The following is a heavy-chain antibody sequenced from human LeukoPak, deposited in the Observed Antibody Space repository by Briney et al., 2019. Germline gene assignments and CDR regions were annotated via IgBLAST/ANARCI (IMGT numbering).Heavy chain of an antibody. D-gene: IGHD2-15*01. J-gene: IGHJ6*02. CDR3: ARDGLAAYYYYGMDV. CDR2: IYSGGST. CDR1: GFTFSSYS. V-gene: IGHV3-53*01. Sequence: SGGSLRLSCAASGFTFSSYSMNWVRQAPGKGLEWVSVIYSGGSTYYADSVKGRFTISRDNSKNTLYLQMNSLRAEDTAVYYCARDGLAAYYYYGMDVWGQGTTVTVSS.